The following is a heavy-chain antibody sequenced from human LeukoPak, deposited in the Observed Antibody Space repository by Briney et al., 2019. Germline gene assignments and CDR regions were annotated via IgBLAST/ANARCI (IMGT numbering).Heavy chain of an antibody. CDR1: GYTFTSYA. J-gene: IGHJ4*02. Sequence: ASVKVSCKASGYTFTSYAMNWVRQAPGQGLEWMGGIIPIFGTANYAQKFQGRVTITADESTSTAYMELSSLRSEDTAVYYCARAQTPYYYDSSGYYNFDYWGQGTPVTVSS. V-gene: IGHV1-69*13. CDR3: ARAQTPYYYDSSGYYNFDY. CDR2: IIPIFGTA. D-gene: IGHD3-22*01.